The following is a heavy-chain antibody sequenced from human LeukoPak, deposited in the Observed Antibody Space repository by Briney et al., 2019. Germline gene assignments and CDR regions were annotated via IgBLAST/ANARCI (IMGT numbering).Heavy chain of an antibody. J-gene: IGHJ6*03. V-gene: IGHV4-34*01. D-gene: IGHD1-7*01. Sequence: PSETLSLTCAVYGGSFSNYYWSWIRQPPGRGLEWIGEINDSGRINYNPSLMSRVTVSVDTSKNQFSLRLTSVTATDTAVYYCARRWNYGRNYYIDVWGNGATVSVSS. CDR3: ARRWNYGRNYYIDV. CDR1: GGSFSNYY. CDR2: INDSGRI.